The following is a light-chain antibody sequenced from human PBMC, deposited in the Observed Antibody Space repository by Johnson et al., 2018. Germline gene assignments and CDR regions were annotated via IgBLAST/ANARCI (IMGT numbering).Light chain of an antibody. V-gene: IGLV1-51*02. CDR3: GTWDSSLSAGNV. CDR2: ENN. J-gene: IGLJ1*01. Sequence: QSVLTQPPSVSAAPGQKVTISCSGSSSNIGNNYVSWYQQLPGTAPKLLIYENNKRPSGIPDRFAGSKYGTSATLGITGRQTGDEADYYCGTWDSSLSAGNVFGTGTKVTVL. CDR1: SSNIGNNY.